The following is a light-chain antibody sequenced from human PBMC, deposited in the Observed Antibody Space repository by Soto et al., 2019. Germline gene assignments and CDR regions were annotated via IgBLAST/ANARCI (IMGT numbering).Light chain of an antibody. V-gene: IGKV3-20*01. CDR2: GAS. Sequence: ESVLTQSAGTLSLSPGERATLSCRASQSVNSTSLTWYQQKPGQAPRLLIYGASSRATGIPDRFSGRGSGTDFTLSISRLEPEDFAVYYCQQYGTSLWTFGQGTKVDIK. J-gene: IGKJ1*01. CDR1: QSVNSTS. CDR3: QQYGTSLWT.